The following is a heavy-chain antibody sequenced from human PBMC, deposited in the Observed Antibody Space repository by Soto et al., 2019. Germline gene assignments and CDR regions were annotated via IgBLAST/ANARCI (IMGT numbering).Heavy chain of an antibody. CDR2: INHSGST. CDR1: GGSFRGYY. Sequence: QVQLQQWGAGLLKPSETLSLTCAVYGGSFRGYYWSWIRKPPGKCLEWIGEINHSGSTNYHPSLKSRVAISVDTSKNQFSLKLSSVTAAGTAVYYCARVWYYEYVWGSYRQYNWFDPWGQGTLVTFSS. CDR3: ARVWYYEYVWGSYRQYNWFDP. J-gene: IGHJ5*02. D-gene: IGHD3-16*02. V-gene: IGHV4-34*01.